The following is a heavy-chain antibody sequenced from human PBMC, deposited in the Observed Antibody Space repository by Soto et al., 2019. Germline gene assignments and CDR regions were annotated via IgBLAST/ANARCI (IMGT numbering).Heavy chain of an antibody. CDR2: IIPIIGTT. Sequence: QVQLVQSGAEVKKPGSSVKVSCKASGGTFSNYDISWVRQAPGQGLEWMGRIIPIIGTTSYAPTFQGRVTITADKSTSTAYMELSSLRSEDTAVYYCARGPIVVVNKSGYGMDVWGQGTTVTVSS. CDR3: ARGPIVVVNKSGYGMDV. CDR1: GGTFSNYD. J-gene: IGHJ6*02. V-gene: IGHV1-69*08. D-gene: IGHD2-21*01.